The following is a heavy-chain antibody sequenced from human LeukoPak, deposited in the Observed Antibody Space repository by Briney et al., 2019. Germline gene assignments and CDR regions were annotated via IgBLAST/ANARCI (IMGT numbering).Heavy chain of an antibody. CDR1: GYSFTSYN. D-gene: IGHD5-24*01. CDR3: VRVRDGYNDAYGI. CDR2: IKPSGGDT. Sequence: ASVKISCKTSGYSFTSYNLHWVRQAPGQRLEWMGIIKPSGGDTNYAQKFQGRVTMTRDTSTTSVYMELSSLKSEDTAVYYCVRVRDGYNDAYGIWGQGTMVTVTS. J-gene: IGHJ3*02. V-gene: IGHV1-46*01.